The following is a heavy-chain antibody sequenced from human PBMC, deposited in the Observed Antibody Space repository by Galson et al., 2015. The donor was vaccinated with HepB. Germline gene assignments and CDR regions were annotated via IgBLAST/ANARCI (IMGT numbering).Heavy chain of an antibody. Sequence: QSGAEVKKPGGSLKISCKASGYSFTTHWIGWVRQMPGKGLEWMGIIFPGDSDTRYSPSFQGQVTMSVDKSISTAYLQWSSLKAADTAMYYCARLGGGMTTSLYYYYYMDVWGRGTTVTVSS. CDR1: GYSFTTHW. CDR2: IFPGDSDT. CDR3: ARLGGGMTTSLYYYYYMDV. D-gene: IGHD3-16*01. V-gene: IGHV5-51*03. J-gene: IGHJ6*03.